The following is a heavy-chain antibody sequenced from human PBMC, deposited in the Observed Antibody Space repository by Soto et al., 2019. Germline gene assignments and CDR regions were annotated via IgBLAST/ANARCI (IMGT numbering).Heavy chain of an antibody. J-gene: IGHJ6*02. CDR2: ISWDGGST. CDR3: AKDILRGSCWAQGVDV. V-gene: IGHV3-43D*04. D-gene: IGHD6-13*01. CDR1: GFTFDDYA. Sequence: LRLSCAASGFTFDDYAMHRVRQAPGKGLEWVSLISWDGGSTYYADSVKGRFTISRDNSKNSLYLQMNSLRAEDTALYYCAKDILRGSCWAQGVDVWSQGTAVADSS.